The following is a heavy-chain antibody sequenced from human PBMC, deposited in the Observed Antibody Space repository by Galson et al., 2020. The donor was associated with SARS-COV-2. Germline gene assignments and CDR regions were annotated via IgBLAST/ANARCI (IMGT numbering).Heavy chain of an antibody. V-gene: IGHV3-11*01. CDR2: ISSIGSSL. D-gene: IGHD1-26*01. CDR1: GFLFSDFY. J-gene: IGHJ5*02. CDR3: ARDVSGIGSYGWFDP. Sequence: GGSLRLSCAASGFLFSDFYMSWIRQAPGKGLEWVAYISSIGSSLYYADSVKGRFTMSRDNAKNSLYLQMNSLRAEDTAVYYCARDVSGIGSYGWFDPWGQGTLVTVSS.